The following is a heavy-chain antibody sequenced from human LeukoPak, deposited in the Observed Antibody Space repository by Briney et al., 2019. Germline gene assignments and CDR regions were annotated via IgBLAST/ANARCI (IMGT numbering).Heavy chain of an antibody. J-gene: IGHJ5*02. V-gene: IGHV3-23*01. CDR3: ALHINGDYESRFDP. D-gene: IGHD4-17*01. Sequence: GGSLRLSCAASGFTCRTSGMSWVRQAPGKGLEWVSAISGSGVSTYYADSVKGRFTISRDNSKNTLNLQMNSLRAEDTAIYYCALHINGDYESRFDPWGQGTLVTVSS. CDR2: ISGSGVST. CDR1: GFTCRTSG.